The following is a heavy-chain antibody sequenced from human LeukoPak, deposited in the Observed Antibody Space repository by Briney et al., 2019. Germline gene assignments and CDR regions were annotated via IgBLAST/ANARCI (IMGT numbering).Heavy chain of an antibody. CDR3: ARGYSITHYYYYYMDV. Sequence: PSETLSLTCAVYGGSFRGYYWSWIRQPPGKGLEWIGEINHSGSTNYNPSLKSRVNISVDTSKNQFSLQLSSVTAADTAVYYCARGYSITHYYYYYMDVWGKGTTVTISS. J-gene: IGHJ6*03. CDR2: INHSGST. D-gene: IGHD6-13*01. V-gene: IGHV4-34*01. CDR1: GGSFRGYY.